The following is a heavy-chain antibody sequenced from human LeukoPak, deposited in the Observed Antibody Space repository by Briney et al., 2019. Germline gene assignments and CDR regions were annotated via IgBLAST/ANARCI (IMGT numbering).Heavy chain of an antibody. CDR2: ISYDGSNK. Sequence: PGGSLRLSCAASGFTFSDYSMNWVRQAPGKGLEWVAVISYDGSNKYYADSVKGRFTISRDNSKNTLYLQMNSLRAEDTAVYYCARDLYSGSYHGDYWGRGTLVTVSS. V-gene: IGHV3-30*03. D-gene: IGHD1-26*01. CDR1: GFTFSDYS. J-gene: IGHJ4*02. CDR3: ARDLYSGSYHGDY.